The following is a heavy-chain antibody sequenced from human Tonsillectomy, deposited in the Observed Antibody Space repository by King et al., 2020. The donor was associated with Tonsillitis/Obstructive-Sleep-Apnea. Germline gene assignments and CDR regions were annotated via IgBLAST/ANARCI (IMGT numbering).Heavy chain of an antibody. CDR2: ISYDGSNT. J-gene: IGHJ3*02. Sequence: VQLVESGGGVVQPGRSLRLSCAASGFTFSRYAMHWVRQAPGKGLEWVAVISYDGSNTYYADSVKGRFTISRDNSKNTLYVQMNSLRAEDTAVYYCAREQLGKMYFYIWGQGTMVTVSS. V-gene: IGHV3-30*04. D-gene: IGHD3-16*01. CDR1: GFTFSRYA. CDR3: AREQLGKMYFYI.